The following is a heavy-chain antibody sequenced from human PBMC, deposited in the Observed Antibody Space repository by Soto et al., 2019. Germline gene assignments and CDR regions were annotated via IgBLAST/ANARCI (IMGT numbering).Heavy chain of an antibody. CDR2: VYHSGST. CDR1: GGSVSTSNW. J-gene: IGHJ4*01. CDR3: GRTSTFCSRFDD. Sequence: PSEALSLTCAVSGGSVSTSNWWSWVRQPPGKGLEWIGEVYHSGSTNYNPSFKSRVAMSVDKSKNQFSLKLNSVTAADTALYYCGRTSTFCSRFDDRRHRSLVT. V-gene: IGHV4-4*02. D-gene: IGHD3-3*02.